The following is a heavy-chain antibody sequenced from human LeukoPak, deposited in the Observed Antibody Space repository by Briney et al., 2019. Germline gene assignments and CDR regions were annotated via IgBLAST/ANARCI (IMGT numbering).Heavy chain of an antibody. V-gene: IGHV3-23*01. CDR2: ISFSGANT. J-gene: IGHJ3*01. D-gene: IGHD3-16*02. Sequence: GGSLRLSCAASGFTFRDSAMSWVRQAPGKGLEWVSLISFSGANTYYADSVKGRFTVSRDNSKDTPYLQMNSLRAEDTAIYYCARDIELSAWGLGTMVTVSS. CDR1: GFTFRDSA. CDR3: ARDIELSA.